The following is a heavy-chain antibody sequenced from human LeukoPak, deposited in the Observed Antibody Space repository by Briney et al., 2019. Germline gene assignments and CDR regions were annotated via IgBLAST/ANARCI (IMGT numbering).Heavy chain of an antibody. CDR3: ARSKDLRLDDIYY. V-gene: IGHV1-69*13. J-gene: IGHJ4*02. D-gene: IGHD3-9*01. CDR2: IIPIFGTA. CDR1: GGTFSSYA. Sequence: ASVKVSCKASGGTFSSYAISWVRQAPGQGLEWMGGIIPIFGTANYAQKFQGRVTITADESTSTAYMELSSLISEDTAVYYCARSKDLRLDDIYYWGQGTLVTVSS.